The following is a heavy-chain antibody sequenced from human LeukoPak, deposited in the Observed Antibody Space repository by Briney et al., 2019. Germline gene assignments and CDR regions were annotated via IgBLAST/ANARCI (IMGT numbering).Heavy chain of an antibody. CDR1: GITFSEFT. V-gene: IGHV3-7*01. CDR2: IGPDAIGR. J-gene: IGHJ4*02. CDR3: AIDSRGTSNGF. Sequence: PGGSLRLSRAASGITFSEFTMSWVRQAPGKGPEWVAEIGPDAIGRSHVDSVRGRFTISRDNAMKSLNLQMNSLRAEDTAVYYCAIDSRGTSNGFWGQGTLVIVSS. D-gene: IGHD1-14*01.